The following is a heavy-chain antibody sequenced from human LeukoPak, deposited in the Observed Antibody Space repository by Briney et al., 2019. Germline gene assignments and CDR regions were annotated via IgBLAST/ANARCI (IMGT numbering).Heavy chain of an antibody. CDR1: GGSISSGGYY. CDR3: ARGYSSSWYSVFDY. CDR2: IYYSGST. D-gene: IGHD6-13*01. J-gene: IGHJ4*02. V-gene: IGHV4-61*08. Sequence: SSQTLSLTCTVSGGSISSGGYYWSWIRQPPGKGLEWIGYIYYSGSTNYNPSLKSRVTISVDTSKNQFSLKLSSVTAADTAVYYCARGYSSSWYSVFDYWGQGTLVTVSS.